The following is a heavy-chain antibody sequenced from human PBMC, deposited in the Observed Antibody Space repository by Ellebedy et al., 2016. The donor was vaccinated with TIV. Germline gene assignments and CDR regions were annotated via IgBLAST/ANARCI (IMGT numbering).Heavy chain of an antibody. Sequence: GESLKISXKGSGYSFTSYWIGWVRQIPGKGLEWMGIIYPGDSDTRYSPSFQGQVTISADKSISTAYLQWSSLKASDTAMYYCARNLRGGMRRLGFDYWGQGTLVTVSS. CDR3: ARNLRGGMRRLGFDY. J-gene: IGHJ4*02. V-gene: IGHV5-51*01. CDR1: GYSFTSYW. CDR2: IYPGDSDT. D-gene: IGHD6-25*01.